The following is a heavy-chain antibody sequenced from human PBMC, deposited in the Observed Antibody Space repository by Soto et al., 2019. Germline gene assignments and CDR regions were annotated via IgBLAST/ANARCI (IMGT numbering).Heavy chain of an antibody. V-gene: IGHV3-66*01. D-gene: IGHD3-10*01. Sequence: GGSLRLSCAASGFTVSSNYMSWVRQAPGKGLEWVSVIYSGGGTYYADSVKGRFTISRDNSKNTLYLQMNSLRAEDTAVYYCATFNGSGSYYNVYYYYGMGVWGQGTTVTVSS. J-gene: IGHJ6*02. CDR2: IYSGGGT. CDR3: ATFNGSGSYYNVYYYYGMGV. CDR1: GFTVSSNY.